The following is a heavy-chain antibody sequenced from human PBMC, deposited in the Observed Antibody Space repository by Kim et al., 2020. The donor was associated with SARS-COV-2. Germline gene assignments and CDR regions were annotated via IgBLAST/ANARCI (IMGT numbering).Heavy chain of an antibody. CDR3: AKRGQKTQPYDDFWSGYFYYNYMDV. CDR1: GFTFSSYA. CDR2: SSGSGGST. V-gene: IGHV3-23*01. J-gene: IGHJ6*03. Sequence: GGSLRLSCAASGFTFSSYAMNWVRQAPGKGLEWVSASSGSGGSTYYADSLKNRFTITRDNSKNTLYLQMNSLRAEDTAVYYCAKRGQKTQPYDDFWSGYFYYNYMDVWGKGTTVTVSS. D-gene: IGHD3-3*01.